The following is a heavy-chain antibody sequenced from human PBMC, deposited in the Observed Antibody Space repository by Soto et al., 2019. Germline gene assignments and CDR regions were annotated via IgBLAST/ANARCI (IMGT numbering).Heavy chain of an antibody. V-gene: IGHV1-3*01. J-gene: IGHJ4*02. CDR3: ARGSGLTYFDY. Sequence: SCKASGYTSTSYAMHWVRQAPGQRLEWMGWINAGNGNTKYSQKFQGRVTITRDTSASTAYMELSSLRSEDTAVYYCARGSGLTYFDYWGQGTLVTVSS. CDR2: INAGNGNT. D-gene: IGHD3-10*01. CDR1: GYTSTSYA.